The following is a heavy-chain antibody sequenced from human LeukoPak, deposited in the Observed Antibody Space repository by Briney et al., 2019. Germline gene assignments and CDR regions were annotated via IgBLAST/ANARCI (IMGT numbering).Heavy chain of an antibody. Sequence: PSEALSLTCTVSGDSVSNGNYYWSWLRQPPGKALEWIGYIYYTGNTYYNPSLEGRVTISVDTSRNHFSVKLSSVTAADTAVYYCARSQNYYGSGDYWSQGTLVTVSS. V-gene: IGHV4-61*03. CDR1: GDSVSNGNYY. CDR3: ARSQNYYGSGDY. D-gene: IGHD3-10*01. J-gene: IGHJ4*02. CDR2: IYYTGNT.